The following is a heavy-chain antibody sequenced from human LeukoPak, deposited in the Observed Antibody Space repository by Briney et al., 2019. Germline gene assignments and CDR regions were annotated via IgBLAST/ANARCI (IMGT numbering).Heavy chain of an antibody. D-gene: IGHD3-10*01. Sequence: GGSLTLSCAASGFTFDDYAMHWVRPAPGKGLEWVSLILGDGGSTYYADSVKGRFTISRDNSKNSLYVQMNSLRTEDTALYYCAKDIERITMVRGALDYWGQGTLVTVSS. CDR1: GFTFDDYA. CDR2: ILGDGGST. V-gene: IGHV3-43*02. J-gene: IGHJ4*02. CDR3: AKDIERITMVRGALDY.